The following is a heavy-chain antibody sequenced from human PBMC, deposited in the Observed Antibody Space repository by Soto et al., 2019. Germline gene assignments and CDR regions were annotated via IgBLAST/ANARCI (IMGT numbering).Heavy chain of an antibody. D-gene: IGHD4-17*01. CDR2: IGTSSSYI. V-gene: IGHV3-21*01. J-gene: IGHJ6*02. CDR3: ARDSVRDYLYYYYGMDV. CDR1: GFTFSSYT. Sequence: GSLRLSCAASGFTFSSYTMNWVRQAPGRGLEWVSSIGTSSSYIYYADSVKGRFTISRDNAKNSLFLQMNSLRADDTAVYYCARDSVRDYLYYYYGMDVWGQGPTVTVSS.